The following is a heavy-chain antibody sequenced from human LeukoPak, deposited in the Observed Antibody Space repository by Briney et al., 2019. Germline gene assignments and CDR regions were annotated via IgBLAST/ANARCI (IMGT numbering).Heavy chain of an antibody. D-gene: IGHD3-22*01. V-gene: IGHV1-2*02. CDR3: ARDLDDSSGYDIDY. CDR1: GYTFTSYD. J-gene: IGHJ4*02. Sequence: ASVKVSCKASGYTFTSYDINWVRQAPGQGLEWMGWINPNSGGTKYAQKFQGRVTMTRDTSITTAYMELSRLRSDDTAVYYCARDLDDSSGYDIDYWGQGTLVTVSS. CDR2: INPNSGGT.